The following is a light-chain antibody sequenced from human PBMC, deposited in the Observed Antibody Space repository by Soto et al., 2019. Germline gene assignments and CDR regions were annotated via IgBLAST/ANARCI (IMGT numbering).Light chain of an antibody. V-gene: IGLV1-40*01. J-gene: IGLJ3*02. Sequence: QSVLTQPPSVSGAPGQRVTISCTGSSSNIGAGYDVHWYQQLPGTAPKLLISGNSNGPSGVPDRFSGSKSGTSASLAITGLQAEDEADYYCQSYDSSLSGWVFGGGTKLTVL. CDR1: SSNIGAGYD. CDR2: GNS. CDR3: QSYDSSLSGWV.